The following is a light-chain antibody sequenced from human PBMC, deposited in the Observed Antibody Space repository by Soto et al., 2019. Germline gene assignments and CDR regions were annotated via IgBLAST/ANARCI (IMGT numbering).Light chain of an antibody. Sequence: QSVLTQAASVSGSPGQSITISCTGTSSDIGGSDYVSWYQKHPGQAPNVIIYEVSDRPSGVSDRFSGSKSGNTASLTISGLQAEDEADYYCISYVTSGTLVFGGGTKPTVL. CDR2: EVS. J-gene: IGLJ3*02. V-gene: IGLV2-14*01. CDR1: SSDIGGSDY. CDR3: ISYVTSGTLV.